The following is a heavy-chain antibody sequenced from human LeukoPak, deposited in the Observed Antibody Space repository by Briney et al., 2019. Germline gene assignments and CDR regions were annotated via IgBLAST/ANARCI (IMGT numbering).Heavy chain of an antibody. CDR1: GYTFTSYY. Sequence: ASVKVSCKASGYTFTSYYMHWVRQAPGQGLEWMGGIIPIFGTANYAQKFQGRVTITADESTSTAYMELSSLRSEDTAVYYCAEGSWSGFGPNAFDIWGQGTMVTVSS. J-gene: IGHJ3*02. D-gene: IGHD3-3*01. CDR2: IIPIFGTA. V-gene: IGHV1-69*13. CDR3: AEGSWSGFGPNAFDI.